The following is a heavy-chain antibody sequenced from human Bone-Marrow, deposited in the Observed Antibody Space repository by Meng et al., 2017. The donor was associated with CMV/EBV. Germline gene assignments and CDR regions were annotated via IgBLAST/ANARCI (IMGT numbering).Heavy chain of an antibody. V-gene: IGHV3-33*06. CDR3: AKDQWPRSLGLGYYYGMDV. CDR1: GGTFSSYG. CDR2: IWYDGSNK. J-gene: IGHJ6*02. Sequence: SCKASGGTFSSYGMHWVRQAPGKGLEWVAVIWYDGSNKYYADSVKGRFTISRDNSKNTLYLQMNSLRAEDTAVYYCAKDQWPRSLGLGYYYGMDVWGQGTTVTVSS. D-gene: IGHD6-19*01.